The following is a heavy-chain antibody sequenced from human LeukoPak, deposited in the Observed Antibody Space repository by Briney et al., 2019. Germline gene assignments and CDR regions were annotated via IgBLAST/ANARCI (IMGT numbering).Heavy chain of an antibody. Sequence: SETLSLTCTVSGGSISSSSYYWGWIRQPPGKGLEWIGSIYYSGSTYYNPSLKSRVTISVDTSKNQFSLKLSSVTAADTAVYYCARSRGYSYGTTFLDYWGQGTLVTVSS. CDR1: GGSISSSSYY. V-gene: IGHV4-39*07. CDR2: IYYSGST. D-gene: IGHD5-18*01. J-gene: IGHJ4*02. CDR3: ARSRGYSYGTTFLDY.